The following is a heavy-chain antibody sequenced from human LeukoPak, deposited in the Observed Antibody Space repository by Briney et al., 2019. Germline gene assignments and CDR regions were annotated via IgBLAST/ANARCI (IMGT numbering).Heavy chain of an antibody. Sequence: SDTLSLTCIVSGVSISSSYYYWGWIRQPPGKGLEWIGSIYYSGSTYYNSSLKSRVTISIDTSKNQVSLNLTSMTAADTAVYYCAKSGGYGLIDYWGQGTLVTVSS. CDR2: IYYSGST. CDR3: AKSGGYGLIDY. V-gene: IGHV4-39*01. J-gene: IGHJ4*01. CDR1: GVSISSSYYY. D-gene: IGHD1-26*01.